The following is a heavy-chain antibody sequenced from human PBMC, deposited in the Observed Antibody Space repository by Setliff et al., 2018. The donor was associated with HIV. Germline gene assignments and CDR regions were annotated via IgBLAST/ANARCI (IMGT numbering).Heavy chain of an antibody. CDR3: VKVHPYRTWYFDL. Sequence: SLRLSCAASGFTFSSYAMSWVRQVPGKGLEWVSGIESVAYNDNTYYAHSVKGRFTVSRDDSKNTLYLQMDRLRAEDTALYYCVKVHPYRTWYFDLWGRGTLVTVSS. CDR1: GFTFSSYA. D-gene: IGHD3-16*02. V-gene: IGHV3-23*01. J-gene: IGHJ2*01. CDR2: IESVAYNDNT.